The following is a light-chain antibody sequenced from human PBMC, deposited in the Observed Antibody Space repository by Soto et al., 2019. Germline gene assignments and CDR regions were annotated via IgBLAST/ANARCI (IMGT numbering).Light chain of an antibody. Sequence: EMVMTQSPGTLSLSSGETATLSCRASQSVSSNYVAWFHQKPGQAPRLLIYGAITRATDIPARFRGGGSGTEFTLTISSLQSEDFAVYYCHQYNSWPLTVGGGTKVDIK. J-gene: IGKJ4*01. CDR3: HQYNSWPLT. CDR1: QSVSSN. V-gene: IGKV3D-15*01. CDR2: GAI.